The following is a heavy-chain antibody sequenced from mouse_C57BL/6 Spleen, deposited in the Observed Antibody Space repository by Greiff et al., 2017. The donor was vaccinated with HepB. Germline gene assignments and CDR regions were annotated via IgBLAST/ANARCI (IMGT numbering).Heavy chain of an antibody. CDR2: ISGGGGNT. CDR1: GFTFSSYT. CDR3: ARDGYYPYYFDY. D-gene: IGHD2-3*01. V-gene: IGHV5-9*01. J-gene: IGHJ2*01. Sequence: EVMLVESGGGLVKPGGSLKLSCAASGFTFSSYTMSWVRQTPGKRLEWVATISGGGGNTYYPDSVKGRFTISRDNAKNTLYLQMSSLRSEDTALYYCARDGYYPYYFDYWGQGTTLTVSS.